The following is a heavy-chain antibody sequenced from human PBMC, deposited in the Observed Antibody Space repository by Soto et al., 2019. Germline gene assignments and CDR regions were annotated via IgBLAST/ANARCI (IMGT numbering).Heavy chain of an antibody. Sequence: ASVKVSSKAPGYTFTASYITWLRQAPGQGLEWMGWINPNSGGTNYAQKFQGWVTMTRDTSISTAYMELSRLRSDDTAVYYCARRRLEYSSSVDYGMDVWGQGTTVTVSS. CDR2: INPNSGGT. J-gene: IGHJ6*02. CDR3: ARRRLEYSSSVDYGMDV. D-gene: IGHD6-6*01. CDR1: GYTFTASY. V-gene: IGHV1-2*04.